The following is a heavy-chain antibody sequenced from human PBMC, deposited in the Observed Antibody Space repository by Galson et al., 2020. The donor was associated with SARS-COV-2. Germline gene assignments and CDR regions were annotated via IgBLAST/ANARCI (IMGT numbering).Heavy chain of an antibody. CDR1: GFTFSSYA. CDR2: ISGSGGST. CDR3: AKAPLLWFGELLQDY. J-gene: IGHJ4*02. V-gene: IGHV3-23*01. D-gene: IGHD3-10*01. Sequence: GGSLRLSCAASGFTFSSYAMSWVRQAPGKGLEWVSAISGSGGSTYYADSVKGRFTISRDNSKNTLYLQMKSLRAEDTAVYYCAKAPLLWFGELLQDYWGQGTLVTVSS.